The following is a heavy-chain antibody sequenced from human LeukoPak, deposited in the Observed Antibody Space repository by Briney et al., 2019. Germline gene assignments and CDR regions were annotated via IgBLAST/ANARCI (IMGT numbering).Heavy chain of an antibody. D-gene: IGHD6-13*01. V-gene: IGHV3-9*01. J-gene: IGHJ4*02. CDR1: GFTFDDYA. Sequence: GGSLRLPCAASGFTFDDYAMHWVRQAPGKGLEWVSGISWNSGSIGYADSVKGRFTISRDNAKNTLYLQMDSLRAEDTAVYYCASASSHRIAAGGDYWGQGTLVTVSS. CDR2: ISWNSGSI. CDR3: ASASSHRIAAGGDY.